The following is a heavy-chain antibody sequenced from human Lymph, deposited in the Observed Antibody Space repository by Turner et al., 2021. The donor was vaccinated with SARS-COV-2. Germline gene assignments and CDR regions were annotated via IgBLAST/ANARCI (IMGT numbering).Heavy chain of an antibody. Sequence: EVQPVESGGGLVRPGGSLRPSCAASGLTVSRNYMSWVRQARGKGLEWVSVMYSGGSTFYADSVKGRFTISRDNSKNTLYLQMNSLRAEDTAVYYGARDFREGAFDIWGQGTMVTISS. V-gene: IGHV3-66*01. CDR1: GLTVSRNY. J-gene: IGHJ3*02. CDR3: ARDFREGAFDI. CDR2: MYSGGST. D-gene: IGHD3-10*01.